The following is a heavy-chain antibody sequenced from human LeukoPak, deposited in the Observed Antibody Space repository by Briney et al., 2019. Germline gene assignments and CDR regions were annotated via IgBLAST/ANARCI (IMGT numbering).Heavy chain of an antibody. V-gene: IGHV3-53*01. J-gene: IGHJ3*02. D-gene: IGHD3-10*01. Sequence: GGSQRLLCAASGFTVSSNYMSWVRQAPGKGLEWVSVIYSGGSTDSADSVKGRFTITRDISKNTLYLQMNSLRAEDTAVYYCPYGAAFDIWGQGAMVTVSS. CDR3: PYGAAFDI. CDR1: GFTVSSNY. CDR2: IYSGGST.